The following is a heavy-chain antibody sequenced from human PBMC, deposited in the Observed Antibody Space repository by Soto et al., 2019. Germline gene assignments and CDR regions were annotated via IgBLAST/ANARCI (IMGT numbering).Heavy chain of an antibody. J-gene: IGHJ1*01. CDR3: VRDPGASISTWSFQH. V-gene: IGHV3-74*01. CDR1: GFPFSRSF. CDR2: VNTDGSAT. Sequence: PGGSLRLSCAASGFPFSRSFMHWVRQAPGKGLVWVARVNTDGSATVYAGSVKGRFTISRDNVRNTVSLEMNDLRAEDTAVYFCVRDPGASISTWSFQHWGQGTLVTVSS. D-gene: IGHD2-2*01.